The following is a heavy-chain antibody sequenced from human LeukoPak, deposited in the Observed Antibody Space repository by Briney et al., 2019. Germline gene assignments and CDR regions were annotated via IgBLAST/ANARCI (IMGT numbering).Heavy chain of an antibody. Sequence: GGSLRLSCAASGFTFITYWMYWVSQAPGKGREWVANIKQDGSHKYYVDSVKDRFTISRDNAKNSLYLQMNSLRVEDPAVYYCVREAGYWGQGTLVTVSS. D-gene: IGHD6-25*01. CDR3: VREAGY. V-gene: IGHV3-7*01. CDR1: GFTFITYW. CDR2: IKQDGSHK. J-gene: IGHJ4*02.